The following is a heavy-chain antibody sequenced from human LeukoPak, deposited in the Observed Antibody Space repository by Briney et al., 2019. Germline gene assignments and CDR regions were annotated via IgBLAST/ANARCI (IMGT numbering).Heavy chain of an antibody. CDR1: GFTFSSYG. Sequence: PGGSLRLSCAASGFTFSSYGMHWVRQAPGKGLEWVAFIRYDGSNKYYADSVKGRFTISRDNSKNTLYLQMNSLRAEDTAVYYCAKDRPLYGSGSVDYWGQGTLVTVSS. J-gene: IGHJ4*02. D-gene: IGHD3-10*01. V-gene: IGHV3-30*02. CDR3: AKDRPLYGSGSVDY. CDR2: IRYDGSNK.